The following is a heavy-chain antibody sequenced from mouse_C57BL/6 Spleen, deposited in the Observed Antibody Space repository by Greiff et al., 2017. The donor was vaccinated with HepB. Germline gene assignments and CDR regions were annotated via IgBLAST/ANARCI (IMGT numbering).Heavy chain of an antibody. CDR3: ARPRTGPYYFDY. V-gene: IGHV5-17*01. CDR2: ISSGSSTI. D-gene: IGHD4-1*01. Sequence: EVQRVESGGGLVKPGGSLKLSCAASGFTFSDYGMHWVRQAPEKGLEWVAYISSGSSTIYYADTVKGRFTISRDNAKNTLFLQMTSLRSEDPAMYDCARPRTGPYYFDYWGQGTTLTVSS. CDR1: GFTFSDYG. J-gene: IGHJ2*01.